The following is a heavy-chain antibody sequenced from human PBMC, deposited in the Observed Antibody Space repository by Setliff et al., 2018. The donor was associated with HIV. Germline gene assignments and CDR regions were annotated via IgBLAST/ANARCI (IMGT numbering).Heavy chain of an antibody. CDR2: IDNSGST. J-gene: IGHJ6*03. CDR1: GGSISSYY. D-gene: IGHD5-18*01. V-gene: IGHV4-4*09. Sequence: PSETLSLTCTVSGGSISSYYWSWIRQSPGKGLEWIGYIDNSGSTNYNPSLKSRVTISVDTSKNQISLKLSSVTAADTAMYYCARRGYSYVERVYYYYMDVWGKGTTVTV. CDR3: ARRGYSYVERVYYYYMDV.